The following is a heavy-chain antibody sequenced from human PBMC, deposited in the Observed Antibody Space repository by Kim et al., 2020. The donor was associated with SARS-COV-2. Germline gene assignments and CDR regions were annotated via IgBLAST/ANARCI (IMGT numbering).Heavy chain of an antibody. CDR3: ARGSTTPLNWFDP. D-gene: IGHD4-17*01. Sequence: PTLTGRVTISVETSKNQLSLKLSSVTAADTAVYYCARGSTTPLNWFDPWGQGTLVTVSS. J-gene: IGHJ5*02. V-gene: IGHV4-59*09.